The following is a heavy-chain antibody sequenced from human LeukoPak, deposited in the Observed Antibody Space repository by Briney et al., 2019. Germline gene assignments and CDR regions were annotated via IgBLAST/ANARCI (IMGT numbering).Heavy chain of an antibody. CDR3: ARGPLGDEFADAFDI. J-gene: IGHJ3*02. Sequence: SETLSLTCTVSGGSISTYYWSWIRRPPGKGLEWIGYIYYSGSTNYNPSLKSRVTISVDASKNQFSLKLSSVTAADTAVYYCARGPLGDEFADAFDIWGQGTMVTVSS. V-gene: IGHV4-59*01. CDR2: IYYSGST. D-gene: IGHD4-17*01. CDR1: GGSISTYY.